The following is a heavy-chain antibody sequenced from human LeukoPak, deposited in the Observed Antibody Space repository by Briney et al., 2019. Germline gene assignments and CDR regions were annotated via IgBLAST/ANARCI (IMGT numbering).Heavy chain of an antibody. J-gene: IGHJ4*02. CDR2: IYYIATT. CDR3: ARGLEDYYFDS. CDR1: GSSISGHY. D-gene: IGHD3-3*01. Sequence: SETLSLTCRVSGSSISGHYWSWIRQPPGRGLERIGYIYYIATTNYNPSLKSRVTISLDTSKNQFSLKLSSVTAADTAVYYCARGLEDYYFDSWGQGTLVTVSS. V-gene: IGHV4-59*11.